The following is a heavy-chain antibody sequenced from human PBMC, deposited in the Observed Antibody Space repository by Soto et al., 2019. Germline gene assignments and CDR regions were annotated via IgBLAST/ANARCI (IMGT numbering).Heavy chain of an antibody. CDR3: ARVHVRSTIFGVVRTDSFDI. D-gene: IGHD3-3*01. V-gene: IGHV1-8*01. Sequence: QVQLVQSGAEVKKPGASVKVSCKASGYTFTSYDINWVRQATGQGLELMGWMNPNSGNTGYAQKFQGRVTMTRNTSISTAYMELSSLRSEDTAVYYCARVHVRSTIFGVVRTDSFDIWGQGTVVTVSS. J-gene: IGHJ3*02. CDR1: GYTFTSYD. CDR2: MNPNSGNT.